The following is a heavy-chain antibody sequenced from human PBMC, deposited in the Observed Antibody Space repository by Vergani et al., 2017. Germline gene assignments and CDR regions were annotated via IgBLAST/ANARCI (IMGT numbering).Heavy chain of an antibody. CDR1: GGSISSSSYY. CDR3: ASMTTVGRLLDY. D-gene: IGHD4-23*01. CDR2: IYYSGST. V-gene: IGHV4-39*01. Sequence: QLQLQESGPGLVKPSETLSLTCTVSGGSISSSSYYWGWSRQPPGKGLEWIGSIYYSGSTYYNPSLKSRVTISVDTSKNQFSLKLSSVTAADTAVYYCASMTTVGRLLDYWGQGTLVTVSS. J-gene: IGHJ4*02.